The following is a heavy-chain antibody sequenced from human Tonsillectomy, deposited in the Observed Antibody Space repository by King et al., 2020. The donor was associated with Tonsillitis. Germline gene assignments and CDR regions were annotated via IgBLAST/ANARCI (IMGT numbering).Heavy chain of an antibody. J-gene: IGHJ4*02. CDR2: IDWDDDK. Sequence: VTLKESGPALVKPTQTLTLTCTFSGFSLSTSAMCVSWIRQPPGKALEWLALIDWDDDKYYSTSLKTRLTISKDTSKNQLVLTMTNMDPVDTATYYCARISNDFWSGYADYWGQGTLVTVSS. D-gene: IGHD3-3*01. CDR3: ARISNDFWSGYADY. CDR1: GFSLSTSAMC. V-gene: IGHV2-70*01.